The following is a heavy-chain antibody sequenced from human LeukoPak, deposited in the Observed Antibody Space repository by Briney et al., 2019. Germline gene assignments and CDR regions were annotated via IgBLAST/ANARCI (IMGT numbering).Heavy chain of an antibody. CDR2: ISSSSSTI. CDR1: GFTVSSNY. J-gene: IGHJ4*02. D-gene: IGHD4-17*01. V-gene: IGHV3-48*02. CDR3: ASSYGDYRYYFDY. Sequence: GGSLRLSCAASGFTVSSNYMSWVRQAPGKGLEWVSYISSSSSTIYYADSVKGRFTISRDNAKNSLYLQMNSLRDEDTAVYYCASSYGDYRYYFDYWGQGTLVTVSS.